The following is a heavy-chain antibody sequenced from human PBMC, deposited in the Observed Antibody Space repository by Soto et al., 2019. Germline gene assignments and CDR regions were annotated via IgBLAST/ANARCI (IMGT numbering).Heavy chain of an antibody. Sequence: GGSLRLSCAASGFTFSSYAMSWVRQAPGKGLEWVSYISSSSSTIYYADSVKGRFTISRGNAKNSLYLQMNSLRDEDTAVYYCAGQYGGYFLWLDYWGQGTLVTVSS. V-gene: IGHV3-48*02. D-gene: IGHD5-12*01. CDR3: AGQYGGYFLWLDY. J-gene: IGHJ4*02. CDR1: GFTFSSYA. CDR2: ISSSSSTI.